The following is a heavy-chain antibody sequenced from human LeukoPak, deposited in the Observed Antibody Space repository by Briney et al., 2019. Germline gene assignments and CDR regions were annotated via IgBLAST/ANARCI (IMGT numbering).Heavy chain of an antibody. Sequence: PSGTLSLTCAVSGGSFSSSHWWTWVRQSPGKGLEWIGEIYHGESTNYNPSTNYNPSLKSRVTISVDNSKNQFSLKLNSVTAADTAVYYCARTETYSSGWYDPFFDYWGQGILVTVSS. D-gene: IGHD6-19*01. V-gene: IGHV4-4*02. CDR3: ARTETYSSGWYDPFFDY. CDR1: GGSFSSSHW. J-gene: IGHJ4*02. CDR2: IYHGESTNYNPST.